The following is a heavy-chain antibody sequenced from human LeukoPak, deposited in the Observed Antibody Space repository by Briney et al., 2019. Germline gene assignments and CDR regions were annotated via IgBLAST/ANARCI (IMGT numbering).Heavy chain of an antibody. CDR3: ARGAVLRYFDWFNNWFDP. CDR2: INPNSGGT. J-gene: IGHJ5*02. Sequence: GSVKVSCKASGYTFTGYYMRWVRQAPGQGLEWMGWINPNSGGTNYAQKFQGWVTMTRDTSISTAYMELSRLRSDDTAVYYCARGAVLRYFDWFNNWFDPWGQGTLVTVSS. D-gene: IGHD3-9*01. V-gene: IGHV1-2*04. CDR1: GYTFTGYY.